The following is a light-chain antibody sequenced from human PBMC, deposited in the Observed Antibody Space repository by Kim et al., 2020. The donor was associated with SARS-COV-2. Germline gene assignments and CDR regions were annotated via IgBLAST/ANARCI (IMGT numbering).Light chain of an antibody. Sequence: AIQMTQSPSPLSASVGDSVAITCRASQDIRNDLGWYQQRPGRAPKLLVYGASSLQSGVPSRFSGRGSGTDFTLTVSSLQPEDFASYYCLQVYNYPFTFGGGTKVDIK. CDR1: QDIRND. V-gene: IGKV1-6*01. J-gene: IGKJ4*01. CDR2: GAS. CDR3: LQVYNYPFT.